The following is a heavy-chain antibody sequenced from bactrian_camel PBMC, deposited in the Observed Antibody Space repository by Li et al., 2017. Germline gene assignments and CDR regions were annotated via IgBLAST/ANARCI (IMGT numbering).Heavy chain of an antibody. V-gene: IGHV3S53*01. CDR2: ISSGHTP. CDR3: VRDPRTYVGTWPLSATPSWGT. J-gene: IGHJ6*01. CDR1: GITYRDPC. Sequence: HVQLVESGGGSVQVEGSLRLSCRSSGITYRDPCMGWFRQAPGKELESVSCISSGHTPYYAESVKGRSTISRDNGKNTMYLQMNGLKPEDSGVCYCVRDPRTYVGTWPLSATPSWGTWGQGTQVTVS. D-gene: IGHD6*01.